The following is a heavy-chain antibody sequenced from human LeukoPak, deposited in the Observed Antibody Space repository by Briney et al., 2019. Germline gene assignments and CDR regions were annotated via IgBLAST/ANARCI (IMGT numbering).Heavy chain of an antibody. V-gene: IGHV3-7*01. Sequence: GGSLRLSCAASGFTFSSYWMSWIRQAPGKGLEWVANIKQDGSEKYYMESVKGRFTISRDNAKNSLYLQMNSLRAEDTAVYYCARIAEHRTFGGVIVIFYYFDYWGQGTLVTVSS. CDR2: IKQDGSEK. J-gene: IGHJ4*02. CDR3: ARIAEHRTFGGVIVIFYYFDY. D-gene: IGHD3-16*02. CDR1: GFTFSSYW.